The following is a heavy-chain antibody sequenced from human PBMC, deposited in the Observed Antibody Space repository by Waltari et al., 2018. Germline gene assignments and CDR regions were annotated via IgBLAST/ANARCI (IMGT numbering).Heavy chain of an antibody. V-gene: IGHV1-69*01. CDR3: ARDYGDYEIDYYYYMDV. CDR1: GGTFSSYA. CDR2: IIPIFGTA. D-gene: IGHD4-17*01. Sequence: QVQLVQSGAEVKKPGSSVKVSCKASGGTFSSYAISWVRQAPGQGLEWMGGIIPIFGTANYAQKFQGRVTITADESTSTAYMELSSLRSEDTAVYYCARDYGDYEIDYYYYMDVWGKGTTVTVSS. J-gene: IGHJ6*03.